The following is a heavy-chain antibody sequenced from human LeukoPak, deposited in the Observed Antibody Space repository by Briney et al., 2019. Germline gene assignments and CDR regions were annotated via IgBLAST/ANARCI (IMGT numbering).Heavy chain of an antibody. CDR3: ANMGDGIDY. V-gene: IGHV3-9*01. D-gene: IGHD5-24*01. CDR1: VFTFDYYA. Sequence: PGGALRLAFAASVFTFDYYAMHWVRQAPGKGLEWVSGIIWNSGSISYAESVTGRFTISRDTAKNSLYLQMKSLRAEDTALYYCANMGDGIDYWGKGTLVTVSS. J-gene: IGHJ4*02. CDR2: IIWNSGSI.